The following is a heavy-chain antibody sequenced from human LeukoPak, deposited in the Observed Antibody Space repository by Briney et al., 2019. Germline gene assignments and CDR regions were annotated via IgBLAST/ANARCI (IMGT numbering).Heavy chain of an antibody. J-gene: IGHJ4*02. Sequence: GASVKVSCKASGYTFTGYYMHWVRQAPGQGLEWMGWINPNSGGTNYAQKFQGRVTMTRDTSISTAYMELSRLRSDDTAVYYCARVWLGTEGDGYNYDYWGQGTLVTVSS. CDR2: INPNSGGT. CDR1: GYTFTGYY. D-gene: IGHD5-24*01. V-gene: IGHV1-2*02. CDR3: ARVWLGTEGDGYNYDY.